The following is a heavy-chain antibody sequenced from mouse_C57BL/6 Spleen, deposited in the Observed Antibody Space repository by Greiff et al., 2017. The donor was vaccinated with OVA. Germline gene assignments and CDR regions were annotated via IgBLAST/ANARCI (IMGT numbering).Heavy chain of an antibody. CDR2: IYPGDGDT. CDR1: GYAFSSSW. D-gene: IGHD1-1*01. Sequence: QVQLQQSGPELVKPGASVKISCKASGYAFSSSWMNWVKQRPGKGLEWIGRIYPGDGDTNYNGKFKGKATLTADKSSSTAYMQLSSLTSEDSAVYFCARSGYYGSSYFDYWGQGTTLTVSS. J-gene: IGHJ2*01. CDR3: ARSGYYGSSYFDY. V-gene: IGHV1-82*01.